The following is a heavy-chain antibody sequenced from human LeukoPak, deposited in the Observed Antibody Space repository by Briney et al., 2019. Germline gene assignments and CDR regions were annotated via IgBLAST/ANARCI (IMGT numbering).Heavy chain of an antibody. J-gene: IGHJ3*01. D-gene: IGHD5-24*01. Sequence: TGGSLRLSCAASGFTFSKYAMSWVRQAPGKGLEWVSAISGSASSKYHAVSVEARLTISRDNSKNTLYLQMNSLRADDTAVYYCAMKAVPRPRLHDAFDFWGQGTVVSVSS. CDR2: ISGSASSK. V-gene: IGHV3-23*01. CDR1: GFTFSKYA. CDR3: AMKAVPRPRLHDAFDF.